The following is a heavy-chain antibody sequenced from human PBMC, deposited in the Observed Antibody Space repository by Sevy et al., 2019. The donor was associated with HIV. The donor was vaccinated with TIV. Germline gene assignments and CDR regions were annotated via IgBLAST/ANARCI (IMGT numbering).Heavy chain of an antibody. CDR2: ISSSSSYI. D-gene: IGHD2-2*01. CDR1: EFTFSSYS. Sequence: GGSLRLSCAASEFTFSSYSMNWVRQAPGKGLEWVSSISSSSSYIYYADSVKGRFTISRDNAKNSLYLQMNSLRAEDTAVYYCARGAVCSSTSCPKYWYFDLWGRGTLVTVSS. CDR3: ARGAVCSSTSCPKYWYFDL. V-gene: IGHV3-21*01. J-gene: IGHJ2*01.